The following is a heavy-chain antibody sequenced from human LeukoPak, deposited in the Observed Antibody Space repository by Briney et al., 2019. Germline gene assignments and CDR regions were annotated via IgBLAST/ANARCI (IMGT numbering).Heavy chain of an antibody. D-gene: IGHD6-19*01. J-gene: IGHJ4*02. V-gene: IGHV4-34*01. Sequence: SETLSLTCAVYGGSFSGYYWSWIRQPPGKGLEWIGEINHSGSTNYNSSLKSRVTISVDTSKNQFSLKLSSVTAADTAVYYCAREGWYGYHLVIDYWGQGTLVTVSS. CDR3: AREGWYGYHLVIDY. CDR1: GGSFSGYY. CDR2: INHSGST.